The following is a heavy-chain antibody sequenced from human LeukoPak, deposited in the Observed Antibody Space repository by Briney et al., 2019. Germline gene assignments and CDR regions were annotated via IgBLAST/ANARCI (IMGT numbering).Heavy chain of an antibody. CDR2: GVYPEST. CDR3: ARDNWGSLDY. J-gene: IGHJ4*02. V-gene: IGHV4-61*01. Sequence: PSETLSLTCTVSGGSVSSGSYYWSWIRQPPGKGLDWIGYGVYPESTNYNPSLKSRVTISVDTSKRQFSLQLRSVTAADSAIYYCARDNWGSLDYWGQGILVTVSS. CDR1: GGSVSSGSYY. D-gene: IGHD7-27*01.